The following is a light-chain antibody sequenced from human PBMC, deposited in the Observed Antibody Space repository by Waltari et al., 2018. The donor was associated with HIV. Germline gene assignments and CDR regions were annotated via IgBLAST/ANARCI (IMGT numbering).Light chain of an antibody. V-gene: IGLV1-51*02. CDR2: ENN. CDR3: GTWDRILSAGV. Sequence: QSVLTQPPSVSAAPGQKVTISCSGSSSNIGNNYVSWYQQLPGTAPKLLIYENNKRPSGIPDRFSGSKSGTSATLGITGLQTGDEADYYCGTWDRILSAGVFGTGTTVTVL. CDR1: SSNIGNNY. J-gene: IGLJ1*01.